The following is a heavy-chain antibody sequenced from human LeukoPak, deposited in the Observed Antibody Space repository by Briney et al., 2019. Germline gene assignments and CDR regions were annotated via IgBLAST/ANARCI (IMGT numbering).Heavy chain of an antibody. D-gene: IGHD3-22*01. V-gene: IGHV4-39*01. CDR1: GGSITNRTDH. CDR2: IYQSGRT. J-gene: IGHJ5*02. CDR3: ARHTGPDTMMVVVSPVGWFDP. Sequence: SETLSLTCTVSGGSITNRTDHWAWIRQPPGKGLEWIGSIYQSGRTYYNPSLKSRVTISVDTSKRQFSLKLSSVTAADTSVYYCARHTGPDTMMVVVSPVGWFDPWGQGTQVTVS.